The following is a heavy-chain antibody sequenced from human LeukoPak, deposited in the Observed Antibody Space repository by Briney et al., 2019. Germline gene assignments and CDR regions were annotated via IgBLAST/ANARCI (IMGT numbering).Heavy chain of an antibody. J-gene: IGHJ4*02. V-gene: IGHV4-59*01. CDR3: ARGYSRGRIDS. CDR2: IYYTGST. Sequence: PSETLSLTCTVSGGSISNYYWSWIRQPPGKGLEWIAYIYYTGSTNYNPSLKSRVTISVDTSKNQFSLKLSSVTAADTAVYHCARGYSRGRIDSWGQGTLVTVSS. CDR1: GGSISNYY. D-gene: IGHD6-19*01.